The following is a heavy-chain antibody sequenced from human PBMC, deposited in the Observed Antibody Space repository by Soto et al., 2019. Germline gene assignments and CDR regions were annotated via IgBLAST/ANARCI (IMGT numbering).Heavy chain of an antibody. CDR3: ARDYPGIAADGTDSYYGMDV. CDR2: ISAYNGNT. D-gene: IGHD6-13*01. Sequence: ASVKVSCKASGYTFTSYGISWVRQAPGQGLEWMGWISAYNGNTNYAQKLQGRVTMTTDTSTSTAYMELRSLRSDDTAVYYCARDYPGIAADGTDSYYGMDVWGQGTTVTVS. V-gene: IGHV1-18*01. CDR1: GYTFTSYG. J-gene: IGHJ6*02.